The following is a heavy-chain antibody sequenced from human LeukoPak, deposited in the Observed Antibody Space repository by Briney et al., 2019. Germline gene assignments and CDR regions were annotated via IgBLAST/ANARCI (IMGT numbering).Heavy chain of an antibody. J-gene: IGHJ5*02. CDR1: GFTFSSYS. CDR2: ISSSSSYI. CDR3: ARGGAENWFDP. D-gene: IGHD3-16*01. Sequence: GGSLRLSCAASGFTFSSYSMNWVRQAQGKGLEWVSSISSSSSYIYYADSVKGRFTISRDNAKNSLYLQMNSLRAEDTAVYYCARGGAENWFDPWGQGTLVTVSS. V-gene: IGHV3-21*01.